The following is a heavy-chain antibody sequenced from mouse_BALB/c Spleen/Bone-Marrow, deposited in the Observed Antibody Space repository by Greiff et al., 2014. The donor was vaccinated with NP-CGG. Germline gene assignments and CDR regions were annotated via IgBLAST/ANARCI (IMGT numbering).Heavy chain of an antibody. J-gene: IGHJ4*01. CDR1: GYSITSYYS. Sequence: EVKLEESGPDLVKPSQLLSLTCTVTGYSITSYYSWHWIRQFPGNKLEWMGYIHYSGVTVYNPSLKSRISITRDTSNNQFFLQLNSVTTEDTATYYCSRFAGTPYTMDYWGQGTSVTVSS. CDR3: SRFAGTPYTMDY. V-gene: IGHV3-1*02. CDR2: IHYSGVT. D-gene: IGHD4-1*01.